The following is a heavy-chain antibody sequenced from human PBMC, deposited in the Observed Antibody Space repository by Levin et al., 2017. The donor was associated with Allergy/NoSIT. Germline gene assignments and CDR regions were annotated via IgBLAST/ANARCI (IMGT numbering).Heavy chain of an antibody. CDR3: AVMSFDY. D-gene: IGHD2-21*01. J-gene: IGHJ4*02. CDR1: GGSISSSSYY. CDR2: IYHSGTT. Sequence: SETLSLTCTVSGGSISSSSYYWGWIRQPPGTGLEWIGSIYHSGTTHYNPSLKSRVTISVDTSKHQFSLKLSSVTAADTAVYYWAVMSFDYWGQGTLVTVSS. V-gene: IGHV4-39*01.